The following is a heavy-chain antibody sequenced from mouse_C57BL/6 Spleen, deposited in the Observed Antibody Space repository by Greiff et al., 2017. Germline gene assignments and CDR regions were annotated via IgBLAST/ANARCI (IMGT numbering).Heavy chain of an antibody. D-gene: IGHD1-1*01. CDR2: INPGSGGT. J-gene: IGHJ3*01. CDR1: GYAFTNYL. V-gene: IGHV1-54*01. CDR3: ARWGYGSSLFAY. Sequence: QVQLQQSGAELVRPGTSVKVSCKASGYAFTNYLIEWVKQRPGQGLEWIGVINPGSGGTNYNEKFKGKATLTADKSSSTAYMQLSSLTSEDSAVYFCARWGYGSSLFAYWGQGTLVTVSA.